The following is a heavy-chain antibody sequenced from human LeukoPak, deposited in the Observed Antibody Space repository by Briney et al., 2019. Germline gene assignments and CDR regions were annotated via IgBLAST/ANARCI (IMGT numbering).Heavy chain of an antibody. Sequence: ASVRVSCKASGYTFTGYYMHWVRQAPGQGLEWMGCINPNSGGTNYAQKFQGRVTMTRDTSISTAYMELSRLRSDDTAVYYCARDFGVVIINFDYWGQGTLVTVSS. CDR1: GYTFTGYY. J-gene: IGHJ4*02. D-gene: IGHD3-3*01. CDR3: ARDFGVVIINFDY. V-gene: IGHV1-2*02. CDR2: INPNSGGT.